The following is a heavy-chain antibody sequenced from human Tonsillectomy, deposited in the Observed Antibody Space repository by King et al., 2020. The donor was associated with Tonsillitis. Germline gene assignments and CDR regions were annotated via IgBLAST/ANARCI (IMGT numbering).Heavy chain of an antibody. CDR2: IYYSGST. J-gene: IGHJ3*01. CDR1: GGSISSYY. V-gene: IGHV4-59*01. Sequence: LQLQESGPGLVKPSETLSLTCTVSGGSISSYYWSWIRQPPGKGLEWIGYIYYSGSTNYNPSLKSRVTVSVDTSKNQCSLKLSSVTAADTAVEDGARDAHGGGDGGVVENGGQGTRVTVAS. CDR3: ARDAHGGGDGGVVEN. D-gene: IGHD2-21*02.